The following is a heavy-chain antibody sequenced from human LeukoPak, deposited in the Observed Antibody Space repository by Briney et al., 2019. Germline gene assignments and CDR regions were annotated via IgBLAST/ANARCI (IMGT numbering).Heavy chain of an antibody. CDR1: GFTFSSYA. Sequence: PGRSLRLSCAASGFTFSSYAMHWVRQAPGKGLEWVAVISYDGSNKYYADSVKGRFTISRDNSKNTLYLQMNSLRAEDTAVYYCAREYYGSGSYVWFDPWGQGTLVTVSS. J-gene: IGHJ5*02. D-gene: IGHD3-10*01. CDR2: ISYDGSNK. V-gene: IGHV3-30-3*01. CDR3: AREYYGSGSYVWFDP.